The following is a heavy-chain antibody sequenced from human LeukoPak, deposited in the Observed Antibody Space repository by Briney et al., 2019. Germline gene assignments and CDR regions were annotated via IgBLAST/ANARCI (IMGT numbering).Heavy chain of an antibody. D-gene: IGHD4-17*01. J-gene: IGHJ4*02. CDR1: GFTFSDYY. CDR3: AKGGIDYGDYDFDY. CDR2: ISSSRSTI. Sequence: GRSLRLSCAASGFTFSDYYMNWIRQAPGKGLEWLSYISSSRSTIYYADSVKGRFTISRDNAKNSLYLQMNSLRAEDTAVYYCAKGGIDYGDYDFDYWGQGTLVTVSS. V-gene: IGHV3-11*01.